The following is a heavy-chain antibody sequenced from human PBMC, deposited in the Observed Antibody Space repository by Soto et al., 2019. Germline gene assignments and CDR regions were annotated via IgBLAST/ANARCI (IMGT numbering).Heavy chain of an antibody. CDR2: ISAYNGNT. Sequence: QVQLVQSGAEVKKPGASVKVSCKASGYTFTSYGISWVRQAPGQGLEWLGWISAYNGNTNYAQKLQGRVTMTTDTSTSTAYMELRSLRSDDTAVYYCAMDMTTVVTRGAFDIWGQGTMVTVSS. V-gene: IGHV1-18*04. D-gene: IGHD4-17*01. J-gene: IGHJ3*02. CDR1: GYTFTSYG. CDR3: AMDMTTVVTRGAFDI.